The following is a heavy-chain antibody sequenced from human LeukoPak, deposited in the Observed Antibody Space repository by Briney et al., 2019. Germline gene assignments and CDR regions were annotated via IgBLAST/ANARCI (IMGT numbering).Heavy chain of an antibody. CDR3: SRDYYDFWTGYSYTLEH. CDR1: GYTFTSYG. D-gene: IGHD3-3*01. Sequence: GASVKVSCKASGYTFTSYGISWVRQAPGQGLEWMGWISGYTGNTHYAQKLQGRVTMTTDTSASTAYLELRSLRSDDTAVYFCSRDYYDFWTGYSYTLEHWGQGTLVTVSS. J-gene: IGHJ4*02. V-gene: IGHV1-18*01. CDR2: ISGYTGNT.